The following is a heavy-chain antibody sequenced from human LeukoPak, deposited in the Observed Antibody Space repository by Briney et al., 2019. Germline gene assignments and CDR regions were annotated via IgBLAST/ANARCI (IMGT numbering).Heavy chain of an antibody. CDR1: GGTFSSYA. J-gene: IGHJ4*02. Sequence: ASVKVSCKASGGTFSSYAISWVRQAPGQGLEWMGGIIPIFGTANYARKFQGRVTITADESTSTAYMELSSLRSEDTAVYYCARSYDYVWGSYRYIGYFDYWGQGTLVTVSS. V-gene: IGHV1-69*01. CDR2: IIPIFGTA. D-gene: IGHD3-16*02. CDR3: ARSYDYVWGSYRYIGYFDY.